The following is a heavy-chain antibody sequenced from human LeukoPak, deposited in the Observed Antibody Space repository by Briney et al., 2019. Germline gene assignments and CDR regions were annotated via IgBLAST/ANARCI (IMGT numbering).Heavy chain of an antibody. CDR1: GFTFSIYA. D-gene: IGHD3-3*02. Sequence: GGSLRLSCAASGFTFSIYAMSWVRQAPGKGLEWVSSISGSGGGDSTYYADSVKGRFTVSRDSSKNTLYLQMNRLRAEDTAVYYCAKDFSIFGVVRYYFDYWGQGTLVTVSS. J-gene: IGHJ4*02. CDR3: AKDFSIFGVVRYYFDY. V-gene: IGHV3-23*01. CDR2: ISGSGGGDST.